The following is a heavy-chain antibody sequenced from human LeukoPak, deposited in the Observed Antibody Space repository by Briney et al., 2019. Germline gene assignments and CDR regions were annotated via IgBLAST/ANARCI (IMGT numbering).Heavy chain of an antibody. CDR1: GFTVSNNY. D-gene: IGHD1-26*01. Sequence: GGSLRLSCAASGFTVSNNYMNWVGQAPGKGLEWVSVIYSGGSTYYADSVKGRFTISRDSSKNTLYLQMNGLRAEDTAVYYCAKVAEVGATGYYYYMDVWGKGTTVTISS. CDR3: AKVAEVGATGYYYYMDV. J-gene: IGHJ6*03. CDR2: IYSGGST. V-gene: IGHV3-66*01.